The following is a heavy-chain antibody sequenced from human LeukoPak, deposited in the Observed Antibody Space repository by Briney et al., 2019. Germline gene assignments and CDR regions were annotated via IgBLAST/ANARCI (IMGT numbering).Heavy chain of an antibody. J-gene: IGHJ5*02. V-gene: IGHV3-7*01. CDR2: IKQDGSEK. D-gene: IGHD3-16*02. CDR3: ARENIYDYVWGSYRYGGGNWFDP. Sequence: GGSLRLSCAASGFTFSSYWMSWVRQAPGKGLEWVANIKQDGSEKYYVDSVKGRFTISRDNAKNSLYLQMNSMRAEDTAVYYCARENIYDYVWGSYRYGGGNWFDPWGQGTLVTVSS. CDR1: GFTFSSYW.